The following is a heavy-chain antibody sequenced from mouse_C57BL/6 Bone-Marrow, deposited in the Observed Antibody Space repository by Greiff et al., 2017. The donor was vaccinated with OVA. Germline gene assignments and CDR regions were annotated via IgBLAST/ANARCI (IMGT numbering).Heavy chain of an antibody. CDR3: ARHEREDYYGKDYAMDY. D-gene: IGHD1-1*01. J-gene: IGHJ4*01. CDR2: FYPGSGSI. CDR1: GYTFTEYT. V-gene: IGHV1-62-2*01. Sequence: QVQLQQPGAELVKPGASVKLSCKASGYTFTEYTIHWVKQRSGQGLEWIGWFYPGSGSIKYNEKFKDKATLTADKSSSTVYMELSRLTSEDSAVYFCARHEREDYYGKDYAMDYWGQGTSVTVSS.